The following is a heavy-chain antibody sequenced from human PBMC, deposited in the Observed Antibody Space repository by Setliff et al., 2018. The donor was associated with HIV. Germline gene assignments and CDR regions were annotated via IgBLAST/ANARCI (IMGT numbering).Heavy chain of an antibody. CDR3: ARGAPAINDY. V-gene: IGHV1-8*01. J-gene: IGHJ4*02. CDR2: MNPNSGNT. CDR1: GSTFSTYD. Sequence: GASVKVSCKASGSTFSTYDINWVRQAPGQGLEWMGWMNPNSGNTGYPQKFQGRVTMTRNTSISTAYMELSSLRSDDTAVYYCARGAPAINDYWGQGTLVTVSS. D-gene: IGHD6-25*01.